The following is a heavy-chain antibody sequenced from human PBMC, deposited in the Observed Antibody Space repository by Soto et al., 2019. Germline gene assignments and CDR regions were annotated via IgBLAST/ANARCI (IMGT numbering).Heavy chain of an antibody. Sequence: QVQLQESGPGLVKPSETLSLTCTVSGASISSHYWSWIRQAPGKGLEWIANINYNGNTNYNPSLKSRLTISVDTSKNPFSLTVISVTDADTAVYYCAGGGSIVVATRRLMDVWGRGTTVTVSS. CDR1: GASISSHY. J-gene: IGHJ6*03. V-gene: IGHV4-59*08. D-gene: IGHD3-22*01. CDR2: INYNGNT. CDR3: AGGGSIVVATRRLMDV.